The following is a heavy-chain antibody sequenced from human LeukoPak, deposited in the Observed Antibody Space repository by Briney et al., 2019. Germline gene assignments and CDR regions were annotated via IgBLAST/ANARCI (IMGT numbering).Heavy chain of an antibody. CDR2: IYYSGST. V-gene: IGHV4-31*03. D-gene: IGHD5/OR15-5a*01. CDR1: GGSISSGGYY. CDR3: ARGRGVYEFYDY. Sequence: SETLSLTCTVSGGSISSGGYYWSWIRQHPGKGLEWIGYIYYSGSTYYNPSLKSRVTISVDTSKNQFSLKLSSVTAADTAVYYCARGRGVYEFYDYWGQGTLVTVSS. J-gene: IGHJ4*02.